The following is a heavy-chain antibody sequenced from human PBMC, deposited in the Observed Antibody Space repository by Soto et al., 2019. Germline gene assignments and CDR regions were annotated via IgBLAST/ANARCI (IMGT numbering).Heavy chain of an antibody. CDR1: GFTFTSSA. J-gene: IGHJ6*02. D-gene: IGHD6-13*01. V-gene: IGHV1-58*01. CDR3: AATIIAAVGTGYYYGMDV. Sequence: SVNVSCKASGFTFTSSAVQWVRQARGQRLEWIGWIVVGSGDTNSAQKFQERVTITRDMSTSTAYIELSSLRSEDTAVYYCAATIIAAVGTGYYYGMDVWGQGTTVTVSS. CDR2: IVVGSGDT.